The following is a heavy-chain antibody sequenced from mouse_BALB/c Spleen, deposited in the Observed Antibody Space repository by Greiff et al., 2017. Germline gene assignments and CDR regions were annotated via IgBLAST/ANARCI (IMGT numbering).Heavy chain of an antibody. CDR1: GFNINDYY. V-gene: IGHV14-4*02. CDR3: KAQLRGDY. Sequence: VQLQQSGAELVRSGASVKLSCTASGFNINDYYMHWVKQRPEQGLEWIGWIDPENGDTEYAPKFQGKATMTADTSSNTAYLQLSSLTSEDTAVYYCKAQLRGDYWGQGTTLTVSS. D-gene: IGHD1-1*01. J-gene: IGHJ2*01. CDR2: IDPENGDT.